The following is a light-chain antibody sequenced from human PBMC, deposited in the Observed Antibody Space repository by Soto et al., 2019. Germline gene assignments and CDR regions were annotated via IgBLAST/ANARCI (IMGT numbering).Light chain of an antibody. CDR2: PAS. Sequence: IQMTQSPSSLSASVEDRVIITCRASQRIXNHFNWYQQKPGKAPKFLXVPASSLQRGGPSRLSGSGSGTDFTLTISSLQPEDFATYYCQQSYSTTSTFGQGTRLEIK. CDR1: QRIXNH. J-gene: IGKJ5*01. V-gene: IGKV1-39*01. CDR3: QQSYSTTST.